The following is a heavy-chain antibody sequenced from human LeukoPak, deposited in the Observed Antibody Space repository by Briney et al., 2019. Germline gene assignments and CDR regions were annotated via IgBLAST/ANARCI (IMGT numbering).Heavy chain of an antibody. Sequence: PGGSLRLSCAASGFTFSSYAMSWVRQAPGKGLEWVSAISGSGGSTYYADSVKGRITISRDNSKNTLYLQMNSLRAEDTAVYYCAKPQGSYYYDSSGYYYWDDAFDIWGQGTMVTVSS. CDR3: AKPQGSYYYDSSGYYYWDDAFDI. J-gene: IGHJ3*02. V-gene: IGHV3-23*01. CDR2: ISGSGGST. D-gene: IGHD3-22*01. CDR1: GFTFSSYA.